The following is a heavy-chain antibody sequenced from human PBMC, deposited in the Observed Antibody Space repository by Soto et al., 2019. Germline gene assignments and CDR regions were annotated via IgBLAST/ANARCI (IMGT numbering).Heavy chain of an antibody. CDR1: GFSVSGYG. J-gene: IGHJ4*02. V-gene: IGHV3-30*18. CDR3: AKDRVSEHSSGWPQGH. D-gene: IGHD6-19*01. CDR2: ISNDGSNK. Sequence: XGSLRLYCAACGFSVSGYGMHGVRQAPGKGLEWVAVISNDGSNKYYVDSVKGRFTISRDNSKNTLDLQMNSLRAEDTAVYYCAKDRVSEHSSGWPQGHWGQGTLVTVSS.